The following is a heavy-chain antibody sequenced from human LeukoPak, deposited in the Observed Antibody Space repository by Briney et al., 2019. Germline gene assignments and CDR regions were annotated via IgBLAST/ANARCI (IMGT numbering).Heavy chain of an antibody. CDR2: LKSKAAGGTT. CDR1: GFSFTDAC. CDR3: TTGNY. J-gene: IGHJ4*02. Sequence: PGGSLRLSCAASGFSFTDACMSWVCQAPGKGLEWVGRLKSKAAGGTTDYAASVKARFTISGDDSKNTLYLQMNSLKTEDTAVYYCTTGNYWGQGTLVTVSS. V-gene: IGHV3-15*01.